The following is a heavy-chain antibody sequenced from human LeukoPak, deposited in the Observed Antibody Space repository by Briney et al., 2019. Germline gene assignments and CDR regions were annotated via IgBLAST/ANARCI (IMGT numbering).Heavy chain of an antibody. CDR1: GGSISSNSYY. J-gene: IGHJ4*02. CDR2: MYDSGSA. V-gene: IGHV4-39*01. Sequence: SETLSLTCTVSGGSISSNSYYWGWIRQPPGKGLEWIGSMYDSGSAYYNPSLKSRVTISVDTSKNQFSLKLSAVTAADTAVYYCARHFRMNYGSGSYRFNTLYYFDWWGQGNLVTVSS. CDR3: ARHFRMNYGSGSYRFNTLYYFDW. D-gene: IGHD3-10*01.